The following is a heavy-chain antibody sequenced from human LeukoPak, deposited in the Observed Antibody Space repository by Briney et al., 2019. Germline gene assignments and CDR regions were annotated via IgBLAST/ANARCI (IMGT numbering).Heavy chain of an antibody. J-gene: IGHJ6*03. CDR1: GFTFSTYW. Sequence: GGSLRLSCAASGFTFSTYWMHWVRQAPGKGLLWVSRANSDGSSTTYADSVKGRFTISRDNAKNTLYLQMNSLRAEDTALYHCAREGLGGSFYYYYMDVWGKGTTVTVSS. CDR2: ANSDGSST. CDR3: AREGLGGSFYYYYMDV. V-gene: IGHV3-74*01. D-gene: IGHD1-26*01.